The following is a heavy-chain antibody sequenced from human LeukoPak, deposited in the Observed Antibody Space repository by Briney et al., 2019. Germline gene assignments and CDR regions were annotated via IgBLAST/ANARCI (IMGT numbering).Heavy chain of an antibody. J-gene: IGHJ4*02. V-gene: IGHV5-51*03. D-gene: IGHD3-16*01. Sequence: PGESLKISCTGSGCNFSTQWIGWVRQMPGRGLEWMAIIYPGDGETRTSPSFKGQVTISVDTSINTAFLRWSSLKASDTGMYYCAITPREDSAGWHVGFDKWGQGTVVTVSS. CDR1: GCNFSTQW. CDR2: IYPGDGET. CDR3: AITPREDSAGWHVGFDK.